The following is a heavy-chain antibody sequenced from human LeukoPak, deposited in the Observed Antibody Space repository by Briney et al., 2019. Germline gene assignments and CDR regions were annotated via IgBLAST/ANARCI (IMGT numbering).Heavy chain of an antibody. V-gene: IGHV3-7*01. CDR1: GFTFSSYW. CDR3: ARVNYGSGSRPRPPGYS. CDR2: IKQDGSEK. J-gene: IGHJ4*02. D-gene: IGHD3-10*01. Sequence: GGSLRLSCAASGFTFSSYWMSWVRQAPGKGLEWVANIKQDGSEKYYVDSVKGRFTISRDNAKNSLYLQMNSLRAEDTAVYYCARVNYGSGSRPRPPGYSWGQGTLVTVSS.